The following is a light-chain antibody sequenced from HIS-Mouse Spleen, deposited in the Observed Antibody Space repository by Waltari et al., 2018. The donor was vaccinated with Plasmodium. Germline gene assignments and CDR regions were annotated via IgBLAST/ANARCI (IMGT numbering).Light chain of an antibody. CDR2: KGS. V-gene: IGLV2-23*01. CDR1: SSDVGSYNL. CDR3: CSYAGSSSWV. Sequence: QSALTQPASVSGSPGQSITISCTGTSSDVGSYNLVSWYQQHPGKAPKLMCYKGSKRPSGVSNRVSGSKSGNTASLTISGLQAEDEADYYCCSYAGSSSWVFGGGTKLTVL. J-gene: IGLJ3*02.